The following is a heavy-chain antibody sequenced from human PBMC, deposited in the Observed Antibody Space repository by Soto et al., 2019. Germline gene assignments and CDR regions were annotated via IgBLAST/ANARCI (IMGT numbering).Heavy chain of an antibody. CDR1: GGSISSGGYY. D-gene: IGHD2-15*01. CDR2: IYYSGST. Sequence: SETLSLTCTVSGGSISSGGYYWSWIRQHPGKGLEWIGYIYYSGSTYYNPSLKSRVTISVDTSKNQFSLKLSSVTAADTAVYYCARDPAIGYCSGGSCHEGFDYWGQGTLVTVSS. J-gene: IGHJ4*02. CDR3: ARDPAIGYCSGGSCHEGFDY. V-gene: IGHV4-31*03.